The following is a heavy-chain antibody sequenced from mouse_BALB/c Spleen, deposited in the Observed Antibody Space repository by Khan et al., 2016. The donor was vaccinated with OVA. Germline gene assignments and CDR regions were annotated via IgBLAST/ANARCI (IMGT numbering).Heavy chain of an antibody. V-gene: IGHV2-3*01. CDR1: GFSFTSNG. J-gene: IGHJ2*01. Sequence: QVQLKESGPGLVAPSQSLSLTCTVSGFSFTSNGVSWVRQPPGKGLEWLRVILGDGSINYHSVLKSRLIISKDNSTSQVFLNLNSLQTDDTATYYCAKLRGFYFDYWGQGTTLTGSS. CDR3: AKLRGFYFDY. CDR2: ILGDGSI.